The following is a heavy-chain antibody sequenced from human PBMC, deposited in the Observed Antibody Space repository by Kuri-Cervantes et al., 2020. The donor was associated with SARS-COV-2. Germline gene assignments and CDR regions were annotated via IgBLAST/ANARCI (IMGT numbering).Heavy chain of an antibody. D-gene: IGHD3-3*01. CDR1: GLTFSSYW. J-gene: IGHJ4*02. Sequence: GESLKISCAASGLTFSSYWMHWVRQAPGKGLEWVSYISSSGSTIYYADSVKGRFTISRDNAKNSLYLQMNSPRAEDTAVYYCARGDFWSGYYIDYWGQGTLVTVSS. CDR2: ISSSGSTI. CDR3: ARGDFWSGYYIDY. V-gene: IGHV3-48*04.